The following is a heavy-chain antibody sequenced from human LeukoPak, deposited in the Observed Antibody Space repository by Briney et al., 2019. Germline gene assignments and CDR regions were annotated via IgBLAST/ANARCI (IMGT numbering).Heavy chain of an antibody. Sequence: SETLSLTCTVSGGSISSYYWSWIRQPPGKGLEWIGYIYYSGSTNYNPSLKSRVTISVDTSKNQFSLKLSSVTAADTAVYYCARDQDWFDPWGQGTLVTVSS. J-gene: IGHJ5*02. CDR2: IYYSGST. V-gene: IGHV4-59*01. CDR1: GGSISSYY. CDR3: ARDQDWFDP.